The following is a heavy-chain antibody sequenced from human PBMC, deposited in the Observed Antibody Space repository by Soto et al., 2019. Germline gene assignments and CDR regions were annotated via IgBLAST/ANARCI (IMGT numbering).Heavy chain of an antibody. CDR2: INHSGSA. V-gene: IGHV4-34*01. CDR1: GGSISPYY. D-gene: IGHD6-19*01. J-gene: IGHJ4*02. Sequence: SETLSLTCTVSGGSISPYYCSWIRQPPGKGLKWIGQINHSGSAYYNPSIKSRVTISVHTSNSQFSLELSSVTAADTAVYYCARGLITGSHYSGGWYYFDSWGQGTLVTVSS. CDR3: ARGLITGSHYSGGWYYFDS.